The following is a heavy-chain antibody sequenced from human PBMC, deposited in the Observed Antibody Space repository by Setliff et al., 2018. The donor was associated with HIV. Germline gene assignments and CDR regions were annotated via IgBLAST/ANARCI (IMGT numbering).Heavy chain of an antibody. J-gene: IGHJ5*02. D-gene: IGHD3-9*01. Sequence: PSETLSLTCIVSGGSISSSSHYWGWIRQPPGKGLEWIGNIYYSGSTYYNPSLKSRVTISVDTSKNQFSLKLSSVTAADTAVYYCARNYDILTGYSPPNWFDPWGQGTLVTVSS. CDR1: GGSISSSSHY. V-gene: IGHV4-39*07. CDR3: ARNYDILTGYSPPNWFDP. CDR2: IYYSGST.